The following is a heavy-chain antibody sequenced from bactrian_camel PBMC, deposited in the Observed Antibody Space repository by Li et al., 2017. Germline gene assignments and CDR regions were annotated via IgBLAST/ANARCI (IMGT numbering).Heavy chain of an antibody. Sequence: LVESGGGSVQDGGSLNVSCVASGVTRNAYCIGWFRQAPGSEREGVASIYAGGGTPHYADSVKGRFTISLDKATKTQHLQMNSLEVEDTAMYYCAAGTGPTGAKVWGGCWYNHWGQGTQVTVS. D-gene: IGHD3*01. J-gene: IGHJ4*01. CDR1: GVTRNAYC. CDR3: AAGTGPTGAKVWGGCWYNH. V-gene: IGHV3S28*01. CDR2: IYAGGGTP.